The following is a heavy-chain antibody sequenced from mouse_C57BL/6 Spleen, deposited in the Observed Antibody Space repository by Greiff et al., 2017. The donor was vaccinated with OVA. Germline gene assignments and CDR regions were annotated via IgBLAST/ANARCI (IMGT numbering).Heavy chain of an antibody. CDR1: GYTFTSYW. J-gene: IGHJ2*01. CDR3: ARKRMGYDGGGDY. D-gene: IGHD2-2*01. CDR2: IDPSDSYT. Sequence: QVQLQQPGAELVKPGASVKLSCKASGYTFTSYWMQWVKQRPGQGLEWIGEIDPSDSYTNYNQKFKGKATLTVDTSSSTAYMQLSSLTSEDSAVYYCARKRMGYDGGGDYWGQGTTLTVSS. V-gene: IGHV1-50*01.